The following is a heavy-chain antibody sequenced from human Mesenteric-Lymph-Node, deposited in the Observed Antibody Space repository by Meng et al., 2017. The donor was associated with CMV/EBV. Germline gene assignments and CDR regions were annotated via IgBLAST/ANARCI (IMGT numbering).Heavy chain of an antibody. CDR2: INAGNGNT. D-gene: IGHD5-12*01. V-gene: IGHV1-3*01. Sequence: CKTSGYTFTSYAMHWVRQAPGQRLEWMGWINAGNGNTKYPQKFQGRVTITRDTSASTAYMELSSLRSEDTAVYYCARGNSGYDFFDYWGQGTLVTVSS. CDR1: GYTFTSYA. CDR3: ARGNSGYDFFDY. J-gene: IGHJ4*02.